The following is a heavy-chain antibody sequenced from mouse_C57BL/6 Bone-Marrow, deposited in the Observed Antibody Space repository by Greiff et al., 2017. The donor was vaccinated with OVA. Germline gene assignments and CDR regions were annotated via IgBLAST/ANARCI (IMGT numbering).Heavy chain of an antibody. J-gene: IGHJ4*01. CDR3: ARDGYYVGAMDY. D-gene: IGHD2-3*01. CDR2: IDPSDSYT. CDR1: GYTFTSYW. Sequence: VQLKQPGAELVRPGTSVKLSCKASGYTFTSYWMHWVKQRPGQGLEWIGVIDPSDSYTNYNQKFKGKATLTVDTSSSTAYMQLSSLTSEDSAVYYCARDGYYVGAMDYWGQGTSVTVSS. V-gene: IGHV1-59*01.